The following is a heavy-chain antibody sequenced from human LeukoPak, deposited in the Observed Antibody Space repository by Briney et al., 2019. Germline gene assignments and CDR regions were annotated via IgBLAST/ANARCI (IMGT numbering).Heavy chain of an antibody. CDR1: GFTFSSYG. D-gene: IGHD4-17*01. V-gene: IGHV3-30*03. Sequence: GRSLRLSCAASGFTFSSYGMHWVRQAPGKGLEWVAVISYDGSNKYYADSVKGRFTISRENAKNSLYLQMNSLRAGDTAVYYCARSRLHYGAGRDDAFDIWGQGTMVTVSS. CDR3: ARSRLHYGAGRDDAFDI. J-gene: IGHJ3*02. CDR2: ISYDGSNK.